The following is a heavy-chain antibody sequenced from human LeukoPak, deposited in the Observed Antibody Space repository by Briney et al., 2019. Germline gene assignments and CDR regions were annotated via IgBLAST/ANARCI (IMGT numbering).Heavy chain of an antibody. D-gene: IGHD2-15*01. V-gene: IGHV3-23*01. Sequence: GGSLRLSCAASGFTFSTYAMNWVRQAPGKGLEWVSAISANGAGTYYADSVKGRFTISRDTSQNTLCLQMNSLRAEDTAVYYCAKDLRSNIVVVSGYFHYGMDVWGEGTTVTVSS. CDR1: GFTFSTYA. CDR3: AKDLRSNIVVVSGYFHYGMDV. CDR2: ISANGAGT. J-gene: IGHJ6*04.